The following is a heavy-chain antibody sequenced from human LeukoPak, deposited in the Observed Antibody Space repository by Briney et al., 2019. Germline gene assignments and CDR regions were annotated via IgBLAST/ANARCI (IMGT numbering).Heavy chain of an antibody. V-gene: IGHV4-34*01. CDR2: INHSGST. Sequence: SETLSLTCAVYGGSFSGYYWSWIRQPPGKGLEWIGEINHSGSTNYNPSLKSRVTISVDTSKNQFSLKLSSVTAADTAVYYCARGSEGATLHWFDPWGQGTLVTVSS. J-gene: IGHJ5*02. CDR3: ARGSEGATLHWFDP. D-gene: IGHD1-26*01. CDR1: GGSFSGYY.